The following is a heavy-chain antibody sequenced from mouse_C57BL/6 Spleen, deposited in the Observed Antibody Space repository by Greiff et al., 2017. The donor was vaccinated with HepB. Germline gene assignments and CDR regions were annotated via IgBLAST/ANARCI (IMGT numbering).Heavy chain of an antibody. CDR2: IYPGGGYT. D-gene: IGHD1-1*01. CDR3: AREIYYGSSHAMDY. V-gene: IGHV1-63*01. CDR1: GYTFTNYW. Sequence: VQLQQSGAELVRPGTSVKMSCKASGYTFTNYWIGWAKQRPGHGLEWIGDIYPGGGYTNYNEKFKGKATLTADKSSSTAYMQFSSLTSGDSAIYYCAREIYYGSSHAMDYWGQGTSVTVSS. J-gene: IGHJ4*01.